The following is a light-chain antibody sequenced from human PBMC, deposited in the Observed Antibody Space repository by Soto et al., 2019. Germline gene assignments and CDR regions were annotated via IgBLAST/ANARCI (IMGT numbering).Light chain of an antibody. V-gene: IGKV1-5*03. CDR1: QTISSW. Sequence: DIQMTQSPSTLSGSVGDRVTITCRASQTISSWLAWYQQKPGKAPKLLIYKASTLKSGVPSRFSGSGSGTEFTLTISSLQPDDFATYYCQQANSFLRTFGQGTRLEIK. J-gene: IGKJ5*01. CDR2: KAS. CDR3: QQANSFLRT.